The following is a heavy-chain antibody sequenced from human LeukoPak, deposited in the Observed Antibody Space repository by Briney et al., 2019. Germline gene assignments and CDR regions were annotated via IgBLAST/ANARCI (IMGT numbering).Heavy chain of an antibody. CDR1: GYTLTELS. Sequence: GASVKVSCRVSGYTLTELSMHWVRQAPGKGLEWMGGFDPEDTETIYAQKFQGRVTMTEDTSTDTAYMELSSLRSEDTALYYCATDLVGSRGFDYWGQGTLVTVSS. V-gene: IGHV1-24*01. D-gene: IGHD2-8*02. CDR2: FDPEDTET. CDR3: ATDLVGSRGFDY. J-gene: IGHJ4*02.